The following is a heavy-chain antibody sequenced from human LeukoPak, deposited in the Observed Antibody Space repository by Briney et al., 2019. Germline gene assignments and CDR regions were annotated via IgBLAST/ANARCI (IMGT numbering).Heavy chain of an antibody. Sequence: GGSLRLSCAASGFTFSSYVMNWVRQAPGKGLKWVSGISGSGGTTYYADSVKGRFPTSTDKSQNTLYLHMSSLRAADTAVYYCAIEEGAYYGSGTYLDSWGRGALVTVSS. CDR3: AIEEGAYYGSGTYLDS. D-gene: IGHD3-10*01. J-gene: IGHJ4*02. CDR2: ISGSGGTT. V-gene: IGHV3-23*01. CDR1: GFTFSSYV.